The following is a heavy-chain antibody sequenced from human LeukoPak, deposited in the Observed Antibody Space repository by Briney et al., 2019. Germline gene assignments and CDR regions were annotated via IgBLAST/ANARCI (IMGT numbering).Heavy chain of an antibody. V-gene: IGHV3-74*01. CDR1: GFTFSNYW. CDR2: IKSDGRSGA. Sequence: PGGSLRLSCAASGFTFSNYWMHWVRQVPGKGLVWVSRIKSDGRSGATYADSVKGRFTISRDNAKNTLYLQMSSLRADDTAVYYCARRGSGSYVLDYWGQGTLVTVSS. D-gene: IGHD3-10*01. CDR3: ARRGSGSYVLDY. J-gene: IGHJ4*02.